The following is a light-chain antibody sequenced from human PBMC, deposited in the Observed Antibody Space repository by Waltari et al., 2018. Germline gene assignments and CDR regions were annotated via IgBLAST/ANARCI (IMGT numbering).Light chain of an antibody. CDR2: GAS. CDR3: HQYGRSPWT. J-gene: IGKJ1*01. CDR1: QSVSSF. Sequence: EIVLTQSPGTLSLSPGERATLSCRASQSVSSFLAWYQQKPGQAPRPLVDGASNSATGIPDRFSGSGSGTDCPLTISRLEPEDFAVYCCHQYGRSPWTFGQETNVEIK. V-gene: IGKV3-20*01.